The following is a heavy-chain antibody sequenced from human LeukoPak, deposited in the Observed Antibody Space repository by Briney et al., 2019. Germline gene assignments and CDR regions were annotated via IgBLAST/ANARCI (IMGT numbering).Heavy chain of an antibody. CDR3: ARDRVVVVAAEGSWFDP. V-gene: IGHV1-69*05. CDR2: IIPIFGTA. J-gene: IGHJ5*02. Sequence: GASVKVSCKASGGTFSSYAISWVRQAPGQGLEWMGGIIPIFGTANYAQKFQGRVTITRDTSASTAYMELSSLRSEDTAVYYCARDRVVVVAAEGSWFDPWGQGTLVTVSS. D-gene: IGHD2-15*01. CDR1: GGTFSSYA.